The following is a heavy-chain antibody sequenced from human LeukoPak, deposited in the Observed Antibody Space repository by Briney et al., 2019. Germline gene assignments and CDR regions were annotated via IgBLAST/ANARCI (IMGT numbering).Heavy chain of an antibody. Sequence: SETLSLTCTVSGGSISSYYWSWIRQPPGEGLEWIGYIYYSGSTNYNPSLKSRVTISVDTSKNQFSLKLSSVTAADTAVYYCAHSFGDSFDYWGQGTLVTVSS. D-gene: IGHD2-21*02. CDR2: IYYSGST. J-gene: IGHJ4*02. CDR1: GGSISSYY. CDR3: AHSFGDSFDY. V-gene: IGHV4-59*08.